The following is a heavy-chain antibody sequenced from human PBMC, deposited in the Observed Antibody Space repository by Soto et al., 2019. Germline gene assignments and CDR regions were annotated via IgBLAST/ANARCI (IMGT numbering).Heavy chain of an antibody. D-gene: IGHD3-22*01. CDR2: ISSYGGST. CDR3: ARDPDSSGYYYFDY. V-gene: IGHV3-64*01. Sequence: EVQLVESGGGLVQTGGSLRLSCVASGFTFSSYAMHWVRQAPGKGLEYVSAISSYGGSTYYANSVKGRFTISRDNSKNTLYLQMGSLRAEDMAVYYCARDPDSSGYYYFDYWGQGTLVTVSS. J-gene: IGHJ4*02. CDR1: GFTFSSYA.